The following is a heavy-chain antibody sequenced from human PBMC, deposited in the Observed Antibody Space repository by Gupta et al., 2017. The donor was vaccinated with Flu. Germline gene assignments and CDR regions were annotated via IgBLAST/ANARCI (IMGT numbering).Heavy chain of an antibody. D-gene: IGHD3-10*01. V-gene: IGHV1-69*06. Sequence: QVQLVQSGAEVKKPGSSVKVSCKASGGTFSSYAISWVRQAPGQGLEWMGGIIPIFGTANYAQKCQGRVTITADKSTSTAYMELSSLRSEDTAVYYCARASVRGVIIPYYYYYGMDVWGQGTTVTVSS. J-gene: IGHJ6*02. CDR1: GGTFSSYA. CDR2: IIPIFGTA. CDR3: ARASVRGVIIPYYYYYGMDV.